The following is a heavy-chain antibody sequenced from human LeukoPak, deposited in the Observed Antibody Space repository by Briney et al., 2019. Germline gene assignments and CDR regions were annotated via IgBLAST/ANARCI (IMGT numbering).Heavy chain of an antibody. CDR1: GGTFSSYA. CDR3: ARGAYDSSGYLNWFDP. V-gene: IGHV1-69*05. Sequence: SVKVSGKASGGTFSSYAISWVRQAPGQGLEWMGGIIPIFGTANYAQKFQGRVTITTDESTSTAYMELSSLRSEDTAVYYCARGAYDSSGYLNWFDPWGQGTLVTVSS. J-gene: IGHJ5*02. CDR2: IIPIFGTA. D-gene: IGHD3-22*01.